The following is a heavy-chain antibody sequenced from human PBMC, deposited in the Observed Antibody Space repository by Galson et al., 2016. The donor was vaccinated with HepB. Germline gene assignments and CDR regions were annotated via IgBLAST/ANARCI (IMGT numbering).Heavy chain of an antibody. D-gene: IGHD7-27*01. V-gene: IGHV3-53*01. CDR3: ARESAGDSYYYGMDV. J-gene: IGHJ6*02. Sequence: SLRLSCAGSAFSTYYMSWVRQAPGKGLEWVALIYMDGRTSYADSVKGRFTISRDNGKNTLYLQMNSLRAEDTAVYYCARESAGDSYYYGMDVWGQGTTVTVSS. CDR2: IYMDGRT. CDR1: AFSTYY.